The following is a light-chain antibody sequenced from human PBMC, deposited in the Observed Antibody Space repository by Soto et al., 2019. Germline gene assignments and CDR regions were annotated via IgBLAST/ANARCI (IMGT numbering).Light chain of an antibody. Sequence: EIVLTQSPGTLSLSPGERATLSCRAIQSASSSYLAWYQQKPGQAPRLLIYGASSRATGIPDRFSGSGSGTDFTLTISRLEPEDFAVYYCQQYGSSPPITFGQGTRLEIK. CDR1: QSASSSY. CDR2: GAS. CDR3: QQYGSSPPIT. V-gene: IGKV3-20*01. J-gene: IGKJ5*01.